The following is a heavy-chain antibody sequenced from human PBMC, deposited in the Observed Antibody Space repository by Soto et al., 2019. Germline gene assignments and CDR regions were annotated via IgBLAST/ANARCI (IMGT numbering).Heavy chain of an antibody. J-gene: IGHJ4*02. CDR1: GFTFSSYS. CDR2: ISSSSSYI. CDR3: AKDQGSSWYEIDY. V-gene: IGHV3-21*04. D-gene: IGHD6-13*01. Sequence: GGSLRLSCAASGFTFSSYSMNWVRQAPGKGLEWVSSISSSSSYIYYADSVKGRFTISRDNSKNTLYLQMNSLRAEDTAVYYCAKDQGSSWYEIDYWGQGTLVTVSS.